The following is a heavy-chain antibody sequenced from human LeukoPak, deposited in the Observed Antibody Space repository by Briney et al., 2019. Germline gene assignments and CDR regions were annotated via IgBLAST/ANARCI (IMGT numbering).Heavy chain of an antibody. V-gene: IGHV3-30*04. Sequence: PGGSLRLSCAASGFTISSYAMHWVRQAPGKGLEWAAVISYDGSNKYYADSVKGRFTISRDNSKNTLYLQMNSLRAEDTAVYYCAREPSVWGQGTTVTVSS. CDR1: GFTISSYA. CDR2: ISYDGSNK. J-gene: IGHJ6*02. CDR3: AREPSV.